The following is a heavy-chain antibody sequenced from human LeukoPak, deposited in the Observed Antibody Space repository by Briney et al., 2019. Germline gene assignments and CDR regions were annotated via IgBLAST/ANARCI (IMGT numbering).Heavy chain of an antibody. CDR2: INTDGSST. J-gene: IGHJ4*02. CDR1: GFTFSTYW. CDR3: ARDIAFGSIAAAASLGIDY. D-gene: IGHD6-13*01. Sequence: GGSLRLSCAASGFTFSTYWMHWVRQAPGKGLVWVSRINTDGSSTNYANSVKGRFTISRDNAENTLYLQMNSLRAEDTAVYYCARDIAFGSIAAAASLGIDYWGQGTLVTVSS. V-gene: IGHV3-74*01.